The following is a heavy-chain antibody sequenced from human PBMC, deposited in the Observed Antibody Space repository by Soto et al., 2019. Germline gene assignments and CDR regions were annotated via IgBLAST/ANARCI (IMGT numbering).Heavy chain of an antibody. Sequence: ASVKVSCKASGYTFTGYYMHWVRQAPGQGLEWMGWINPNSGGTNYAQKFQGRVTMARDTSISTAYMELSRLRSDDTAVYYCARGGSSGYYNFDYWGQGTLVTVSS. CDR1: GYTFTGYY. D-gene: IGHD5-12*01. J-gene: IGHJ4*02. V-gene: IGHV1-2*02. CDR3: ARGGSSGYYNFDY. CDR2: INPNSGGT.